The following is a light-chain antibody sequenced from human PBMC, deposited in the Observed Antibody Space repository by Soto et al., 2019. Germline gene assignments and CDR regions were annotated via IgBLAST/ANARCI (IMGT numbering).Light chain of an antibody. CDR3: LLHYGGAQVWM. J-gene: IGLJ3*02. CDR1: TGAVISENY. Sequence: QTVVTQAPSLTVSPGGTVTLTCASSTGAVISENYPTWLQQKPGQAPRALIFSTSNRHSWTPARFSGSLFGGRAVLTLSDVQPEDEADYYCLLHYGGAQVWMFGGGTKVTVL. CDR2: STS. V-gene: IGLV7-43*01.